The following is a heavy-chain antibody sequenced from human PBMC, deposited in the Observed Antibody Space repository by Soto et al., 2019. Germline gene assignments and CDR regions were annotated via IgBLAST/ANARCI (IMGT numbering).Heavy chain of an antibody. CDR3: ARPTTYYYDSSGYDAFDI. V-gene: IGHV1-69*01. CDR1: GGTFSTYT. J-gene: IGHJ3*02. Sequence: QVQLVQSGTEVKKPGSSVKVSCKASGGTFSTYTISWVRQAPGQGLEWMGGVLPIFGTANYAQKFQGRFTITADESTSTVYMELSSLRSEDTAVYYCARPTTYYYDSSGYDAFDIWGQGTMVTVSS. D-gene: IGHD3-22*01. CDR2: VLPIFGTA.